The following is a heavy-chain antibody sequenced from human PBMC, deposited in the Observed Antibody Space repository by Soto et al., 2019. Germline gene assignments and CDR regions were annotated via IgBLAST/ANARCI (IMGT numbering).Heavy chain of an antibody. V-gene: IGHV1-69*01. D-gene: IGHD2-2*02. Sequence: QVRLVQSGAEVKKPGSSVKVSCKASGGTFSNYAITWLRLAPGQGLEWLGGIIPVFGTVHYAQKFQGRVTITADESTSPAYMELNRLRSEDTAVYYCSRDNPYTHNFGNWFDPRGQGTLVIVS. J-gene: IGHJ5*02. CDR1: GGTFSNYA. CDR2: IIPVFGTV. CDR3: SRDNPYTHNFGNWFDP.